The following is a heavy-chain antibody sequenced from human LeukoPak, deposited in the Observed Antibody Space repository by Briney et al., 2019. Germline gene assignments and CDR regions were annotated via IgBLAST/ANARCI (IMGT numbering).Heavy chain of an antibody. D-gene: IGHD4-17*01. J-gene: IGHJ5*01. V-gene: IGHV4-30-4*01. CDR3: ASTVYGDYEDS. CDR2: INYGGGT. CDR1: GDPFTSGNYY. Sequence: PSETLSLTCAVSGDPFTSGNYYWSWIRQSPGMGLEWIGHINYGGGTYYNPSLKSRLTISVETSKNQLSLKLSSVTAADTAVYYCASTVYGDYEDSWGQGILVTVSS.